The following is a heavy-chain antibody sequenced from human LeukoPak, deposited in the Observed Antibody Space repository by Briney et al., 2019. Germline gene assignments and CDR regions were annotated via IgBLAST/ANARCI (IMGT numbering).Heavy chain of an antibody. CDR1: GFTVSSNY. CDR2: IKQDGSEK. D-gene: IGHD3-10*01. V-gene: IGHV3-7*01. J-gene: IGHJ4*02. CDR3: ARDRGSWSSDD. Sequence: PGGSLRLSCAASGFTVSSNYMSWVRQAPGKGLEWVANIKQDGSEKYFVDSVKGRFTISRDNAKNSLYLEMSSLRAEDTAVYYCARDRGSWSSDDWGQGTLVTVSS.